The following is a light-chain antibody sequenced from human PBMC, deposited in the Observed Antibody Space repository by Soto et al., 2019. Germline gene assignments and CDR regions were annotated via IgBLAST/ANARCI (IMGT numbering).Light chain of an antibody. CDR3: GSYADSNNYV. Sequence: QSALTQPPSASGSPGQSVTISCTGTSSDVGSYNYVSWYQHHPGKAPKVMIYEVNKRPSGVPDRFSGSKSGNTASLTVSGLQAEDEADYYCGSYADSNNYVLGTGTKVTVL. CDR2: EVN. CDR1: SSDVGSYNY. V-gene: IGLV2-8*01. J-gene: IGLJ1*01.